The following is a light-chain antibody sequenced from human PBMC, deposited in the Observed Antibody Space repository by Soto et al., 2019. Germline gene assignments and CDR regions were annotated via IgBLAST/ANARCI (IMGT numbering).Light chain of an antibody. V-gene: IGKV3-20*01. Sequence: VLTQSPGTLSLSPGERATLSCRASQSVSSSYLAWYQQKPGQAPRLLISGASSRATGIPDRFSGSGSGTDFTLTISRLEPEDFSVYYCQQYGSSPLTFGGGTKVDIK. CDR3: QQYGSSPLT. CDR2: GAS. CDR1: QSVSSSY. J-gene: IGKJ4*01.